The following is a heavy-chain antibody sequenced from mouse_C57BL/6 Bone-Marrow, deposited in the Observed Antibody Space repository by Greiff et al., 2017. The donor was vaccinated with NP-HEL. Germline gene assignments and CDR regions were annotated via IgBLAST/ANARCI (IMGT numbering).Heavy chain of an antibody. CDR1: GFTFSDYG. D-gene: IGHD2-3*01. Sequence: VQLKESGGGLVQPGGSLKLSCAASGFTFSDYGMAWVRQAPRKGPEWVAFISNLAYSIYYADTVTGRFTISRENAKNTLYLEMSSLRSEDTAMYYCARHHYDGYYDNYWGQGTTLTVSS. CDR2: ISNLAYSI. J-gene: IGHJ2*01. V-gene: IGHV5-15*01. CDR3: ARHHYDGYYDNY.